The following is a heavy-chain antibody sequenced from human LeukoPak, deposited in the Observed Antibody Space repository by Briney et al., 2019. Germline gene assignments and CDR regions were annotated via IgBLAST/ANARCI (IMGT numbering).Heavy chain of an antibody. CDR3: AKVIGVVGSHAFDI. CDR1: GFIFSSYA. J-gene: IGHJ3*02. V-gene: IGHV3-23*01. D-gene: IGHD1-26*01. Sequence: PGGSLRLSCAASGFIFSSYAMHWVRQAPGKGLEWVSAISGSGGSTYYADSVKGRFTISRDNSKNTLYLQMNSLRAEDTAVYYCAKVIGVVGSHAFDIWGQGTMVTVSS. CDR2: ISGSGGST.